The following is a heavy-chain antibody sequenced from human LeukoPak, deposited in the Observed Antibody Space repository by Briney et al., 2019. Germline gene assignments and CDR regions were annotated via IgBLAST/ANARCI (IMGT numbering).Heavy chain of an antibody. D-gene: IGHD3-10*01. V-gene: IGHV4-30-2*01. CDR2: IYHSGST. J-gene: IGHJ4*02. Sequence: SQTLSLTCAVFGGSLSSGGYCWGWVRQPPGTGLEWLAYIYHSGSTNYNPSLKSRVTISVDRSKNQFSLKLSSVTAADTAVYYCARDVGGFGESPPAYWGQGSLVTVPS. CDR3: ARDVGGFGESPPAY. CDR1: GGSLSSGGYC.